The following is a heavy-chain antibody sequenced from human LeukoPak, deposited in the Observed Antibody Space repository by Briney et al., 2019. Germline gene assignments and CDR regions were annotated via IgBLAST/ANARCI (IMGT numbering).Heavy chain of an antibody. J-gene: IGHJ4*02. D-gene: IGHD2-2*01. CDR3: ARQLVVVLPAEFDF. V-gene: IGHV4-39*01. CDR1: GGSISSSDYY. Sequence: PSETLSLTCTVSGGSISSSDYYWGWIRQPPGRGLEWIGSIYYSGNTYYNPSLKSRVTISVDTSKNQFSLKLSSVTAADTAVYFCARQLVVVLPAEFDFWGQGTLVTVSS. CDR2: IYYSGNT.